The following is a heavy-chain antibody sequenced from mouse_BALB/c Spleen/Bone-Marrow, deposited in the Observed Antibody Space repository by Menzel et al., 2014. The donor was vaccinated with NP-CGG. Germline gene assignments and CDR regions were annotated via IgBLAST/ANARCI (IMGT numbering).Heavy chain of an antibody. CDR2: ISCYKGAT. V-gene: IGHV1S34*01. D-gene: IGHD1-1*01. CDR3: ARSEGIYYYGSSYALDY. J-gene: IGHJ4*01. Sequence: LVKTGASVKISCKASDYSVTDYYMHWVKQTHGKSLEWIGYISCYKGATSYNQKFKGKATFTVDTSSSTAYMQFSSLTSEDSAVYYCARSEGIYYYGSSYALDYWGQGTSVTVSS. CDR1: DYSVTDYY.